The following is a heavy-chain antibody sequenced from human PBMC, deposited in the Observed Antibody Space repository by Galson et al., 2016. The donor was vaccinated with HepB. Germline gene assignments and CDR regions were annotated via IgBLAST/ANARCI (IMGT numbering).Heavy chain of an antibody. Sequence: SLRLSCAASGFTFRSYDMSWVRQAPGKGLEWVSGINYSGSNTYYADSVKGRFTIPRDNSKTALYLQMNSLRVEDSAVYYCAKGKRYSDSGSYYVDYWGQGTLVTVSS. CDR2: INYSGSNT. CDR3: AKGKRYSDSGSYYVDY. CDR1: GFTFRSYD. D-gene: IGHD3-10*01. V-gene: IGHV3-23*01. J-gene: IGHJ4*02.